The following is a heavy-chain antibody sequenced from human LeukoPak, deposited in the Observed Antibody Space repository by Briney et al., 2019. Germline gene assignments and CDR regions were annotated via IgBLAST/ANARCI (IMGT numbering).Heavy chain of an antibody. J-gene: IGHJ4*02. CDR3: AKAISFGYYFDC. Sequence: GGSLRLSCAASVSTFSSYAMSWVRQVPGKGLEWVSAISGSGGSTYYADSVKGRFTISRDNSKNTLYLQMNSLKAEDTAVYYCAKAISFGYYFDCWGQGTLVTVSS. CDR2: ISGSGGST. CDR1: VSTFSSYA. D-gene: IGHD3-3*01. V-gene: IGHV3-23*01.